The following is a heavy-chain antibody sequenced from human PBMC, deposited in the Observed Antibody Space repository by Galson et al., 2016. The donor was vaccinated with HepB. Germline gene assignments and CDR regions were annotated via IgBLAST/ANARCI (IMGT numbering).Heavy chain of an antibody. CDR2: ISYDGSNK. D-gene: IGHD2-15*01. CDR1: GFTFSSYW. Sequence: SLRLSCAASGFTFSSYWMQWVRQAPGKGLEWVAVISYDGSNKYYADSVKGRFTISRDNSKNTLYLQMNSLRAEDTAVYYCARDTKGRVEVVVAANYYYYYGMDVWGQGTTVTVSS. J-gene: IGHJ6*02. V-gene: IGHV3-30*03. CDR3: ARDTKGRVEVVVAANYYYYYGMDV.